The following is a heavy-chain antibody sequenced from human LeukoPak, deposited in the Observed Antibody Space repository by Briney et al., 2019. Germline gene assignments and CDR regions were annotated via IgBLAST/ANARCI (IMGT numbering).Heavy chain of an antibody. CDR1: GGTFSSYA. Sequence: SVKVSCKASGGTFSSYAISWVRPAPGQGLEWMGGIIPIFGTANYAQKFQGRVTITADESTSTAYMELSSLRSEDTAVYYCARDQPETWTKNYYYYGMDVWGQGTTVTVSS. D-gene: IGHD1/OR15-1a*01. J-gene: IGHJ6*02. V-gene: IGHV1-69*01. CDR2: IIPIFGTA. CDR3: ARDQPETWTKNYYYYGMDV.